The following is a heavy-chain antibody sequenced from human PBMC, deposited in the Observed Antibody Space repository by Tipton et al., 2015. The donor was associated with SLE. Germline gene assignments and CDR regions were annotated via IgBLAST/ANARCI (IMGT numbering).Heavy chain of an antibody. D-gene: IGHD7-27*01. CDR3: ASWDYYYMDV. V-gene: IGHV4-39*01. CDR1: GGSISSSSYY. CDR2: MYYSGRT. J-gene: IGHJ6*03. Sequence: LRLSCTVSGGSISSSSYYWGWIRQPPGKGLEWIGSMYYSGRTYYNPSLKSRVTISADMSKNQFSLKLSSVTAADTAVYYCASWDYYYMDVWGKGTAVTVSS.